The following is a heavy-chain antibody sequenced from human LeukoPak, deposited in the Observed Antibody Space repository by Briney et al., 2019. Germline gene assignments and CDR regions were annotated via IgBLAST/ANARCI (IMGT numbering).Heavy chain of an antibody. J-gene: IGHJ3*02. CDR1: GGSFSGYY. D-gene: IGHD2-15*01. CDR2: INHSGST. Sequence: SETLSLTCAVYGGSFSGYYWSWIRQPPGKGLEWIGEINHSGSTNYNPSLKSRVTISVDTSKNQFSLRLSSVTAADTAVYYCARDCSGYALDAFDIWGQGTMVTVSS. CDR3: ARDCSGYALDAFDI. V-gene: IGHV4-34*01.